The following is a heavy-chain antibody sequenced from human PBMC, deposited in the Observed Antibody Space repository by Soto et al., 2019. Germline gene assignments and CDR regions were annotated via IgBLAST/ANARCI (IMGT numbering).Heavy chain of an antibody. V-gene: IGHV3-74*01. CDR2: INSDGSST. Sequence: RGPLRLSCAASGFAFISYWMHCFGQAPLKWLVWVSRINSDGSSTSYADSVKGRFTISRDNAKNTLYLQMNSLRAEDTAVYYCVAGVDYWGQGTLVTVSS. CDR1: GFAFISYW. J-gene: IGHJ4*02. D-gene: IGHD3-10*01. CDR3: VAGVDY.